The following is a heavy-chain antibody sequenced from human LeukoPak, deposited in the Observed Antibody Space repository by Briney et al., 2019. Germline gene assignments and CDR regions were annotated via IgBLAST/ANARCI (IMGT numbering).Heavy chain of an antibody. Sequence: GRSLRLSCAASGFTFSSYGMHWVRQAPGKGLERVEIIWYDGNKYYADSVKGRFTISRDNSKNTLYLQINSLRAEDTAMYYCAKEISLNDAFDIWGQGTMVTVSS. CDR1: GFTFSSYG. CDR3: AKEISLNDAFDI. J-gene: IGHJ3*02. CDR2: IWYDGNK. D-gene: IGHD2-15*01. V-gene: IGHV3-33*06.